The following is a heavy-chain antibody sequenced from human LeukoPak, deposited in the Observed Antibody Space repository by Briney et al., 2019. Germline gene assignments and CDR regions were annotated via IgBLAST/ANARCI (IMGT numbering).Heavy chain of an antibody. V-gene: IGHV3-23*01. CDR1: GFTFNNYW. Sequence: PGGSLRLSCAASGFTFNNYWMHWVRQVPGKGLVWVSGISGSGDNTYYADSVKGRFTISRDNSKNTLYLQMNSLRADDTAVYYCAKGGLVHRFDPWGQGTLVTVSS. J-gene: IGHJ5*02. CDR2: ISGSGDNT. CDR3: AKGGLVHRFDP.